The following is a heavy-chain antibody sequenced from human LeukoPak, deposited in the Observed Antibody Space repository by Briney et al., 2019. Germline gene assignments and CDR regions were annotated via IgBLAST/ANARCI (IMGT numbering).Heavy chain of an antibody. Sequence: GGSLRLSCAASGFTVSSNYMNWVRQAPGKGLEWVSVIYGGGNIYYADSVKGRFTISRDNSKNTLYLQMNSLRAEDTAVYYCARGAGYNYPYYFDYWGQGTLVTVS. V-gene: IGHV3-53*01. D-gene: IGHD5-24*01. CDR1: GFTVSSNY. CDR2: IYGGGNI. CDR3: ARGAGYNYPYYFDY. J-gene: IGHJ4*02.